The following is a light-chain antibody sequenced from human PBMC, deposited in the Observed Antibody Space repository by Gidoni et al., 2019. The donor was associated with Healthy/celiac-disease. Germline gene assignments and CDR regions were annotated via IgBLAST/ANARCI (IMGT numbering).Light chain of an antibody. V-gene: IGKV1-8*01. CDR3: QQYYSYPIT. J-gene: IGKJ5*01. Sequence: AIRVTQSPSSFSASTGDRVTIPSRASQGISSYLAWYQQKPGKAPKLLIYAASTLQRGVPSRCSGSGSGTDFTLTMSCLQSEDFATDYCQQYYSYPITFGQGTQLEIK. CDR1: QGISSY. CDR2: AAS.